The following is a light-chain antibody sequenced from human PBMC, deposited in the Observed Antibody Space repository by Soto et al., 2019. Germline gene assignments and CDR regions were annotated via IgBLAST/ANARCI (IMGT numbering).Light chain of an antibody. CDR1: QGIRHY. V-gene: IGKV1-27*01. J-gene: IGKJ1*01. CDR2: EAS. Sequence: DIQMTQSPSSLSASVGDRVTITCRASQGIRHYLAWYQQKPGKVPKLLIYEASNLQSGVPSRFRGGGSGTEFTLTSSSLQPEDVATYYCQNVDSAPQTFGQGTKVEIK. CDR3: QNVDSAPQT.